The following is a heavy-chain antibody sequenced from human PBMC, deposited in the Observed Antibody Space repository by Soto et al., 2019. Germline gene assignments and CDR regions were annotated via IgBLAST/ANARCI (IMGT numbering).Heavy chain of an antibody. CDR3: ARDQMGSYDY. V-gene: IGHV3-72*01. D-gene: IGHD1-26*01. J-gene: IGHJ4*02. CDR2: IKNKANRYST. Sequence: EVQLVESGGDLVQPGGSLRLSCAASGFTSSDYYMDWVRQVPGKGLEWLGRIKNKANRYSTEYAASVRGRFTLSRDDSKNSVYLQMNSLKTEDTAVYYCARDQMGSYDYWGQGTVVTVSS. CDR1: GFTSSDYY.